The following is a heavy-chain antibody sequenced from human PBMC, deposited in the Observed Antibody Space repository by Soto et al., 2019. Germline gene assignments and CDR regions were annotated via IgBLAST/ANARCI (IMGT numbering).Heavy chain of an antibody. V-gene: IGHV4-4*01. J-gene: IGHJ4*02. CDR1: GVSISSSNW. Sequence: QVQLQESGPGLVKPSGTLSLTCAVSGVSISSSNWWSWVRQPPGKGLEWIGEIYHSGRTNYNPSLKRRVTISVDKSKNQFSRKLSSVTAAAPAVYCCASLPATSDFAYWGQGTLVALSS. CDR2: IYHSGRT. CDR3: ASLPATSDFAY. D-gene: IGHD2-2*01.